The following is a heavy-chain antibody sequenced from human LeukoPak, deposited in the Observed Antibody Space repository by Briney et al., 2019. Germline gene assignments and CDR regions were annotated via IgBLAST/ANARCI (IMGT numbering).Heavy chain of an antibody. CDR2: ISGSGGST. Sequence: GGSLRLSCAASGFTSSSYSMNWVRQAPGKGLEWVSAISGSGGSTYYADSVKGRFTISRDNSKNTHYLQMSSLRAEDTGIYYCAKGGHYSFFDYWGQGTLVTVSS. CDR1: GFTSSSYS. CDR3: AKGGHYSFFDY. D-gene: IGHD4-11*01. J-gene: IGHJ4*02. V-gene: IGHV3-23*01.